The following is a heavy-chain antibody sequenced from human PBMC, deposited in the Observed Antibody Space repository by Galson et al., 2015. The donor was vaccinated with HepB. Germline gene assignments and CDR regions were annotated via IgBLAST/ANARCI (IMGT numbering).Heavy chain of an antibody. CDR1: GGSINSYY. CDR3: ARGGASSKYFDS. V-gene: IGHV4-59*01. Sequence: SETLSLTCTVSGGSINSYYWSWVRQPPGKGLEWVAWIHDSGTTNYSPPLKSRATISIDTSKNQFSLKLNSVTPADTAVYFCARGGASSKYFDSWGQGTLVTVSS. CDR2: IHDSGTT. J-gene: IGHJ4*02.